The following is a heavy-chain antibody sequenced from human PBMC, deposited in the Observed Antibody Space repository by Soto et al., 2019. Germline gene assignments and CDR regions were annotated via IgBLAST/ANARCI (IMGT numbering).Heavy chain of an antibody. CDR3: AREVLRSYNYYYYGMDV. D-gene: IGHD1-26*01. J-gene: IGHJ6*02. Sequence: EVQLVESGGGLVQPGGSLRLSCAASGFTFSSYWMHWVRQAPGKGLVWVSRINSDGSSTSYADSVKGRFTISRDNAKNTLYLQVNSLRAEDTAVYYCAREVLRSYNYYYYGMDVWGQGTTFTVS. CDR2: INSDGSST. CDR1: GFTFSSYW. V-gene: IGHV3-74*01.